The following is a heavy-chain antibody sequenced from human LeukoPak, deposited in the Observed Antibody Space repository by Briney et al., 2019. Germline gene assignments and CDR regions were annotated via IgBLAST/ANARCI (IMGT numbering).Heavy chain of an antibody. Sequence: PSETLSLTCTVSGGSISSYYWSWIRQPAGKGLEWIGRIYTSGSTNYNPSLKSRVTMSVDTSKNQFSLKLSSVTAADTAVYYCARGLAYDSSPTRSSAEYFRHWGQGTLVTVSS. V-gene: IGHV4-4*07. D-gene: IGHD3-22*01. CDR3: ARGLAYDSSPTRSSAEYFRH. CDR1: GGSISSYY. CDR2: IYTSGST. J-gene: IGHJ1*01.